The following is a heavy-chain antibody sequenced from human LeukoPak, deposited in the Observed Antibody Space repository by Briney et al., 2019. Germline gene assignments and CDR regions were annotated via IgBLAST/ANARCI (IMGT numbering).Heavy chain of an antibody. CDR2: IYYSGST. J-gene: IGHJ4*02. D-gene: IGHD2-2*01. CDR1: GDSISSGDYY. CDR3: ARETADCSSTSCHWLALDY. V-gene: IGHV4-61*08. Sequence: SQTLSLTCTVSGDSISSGDYYWSWIRQPPGKGLEWIGYIYYSGSTNYNPSLKSRVTISVDTSKNQFSLKLSSVTAADTAVYYCARETADCSSTSCHWLALDYWGQGTLVTVSS.